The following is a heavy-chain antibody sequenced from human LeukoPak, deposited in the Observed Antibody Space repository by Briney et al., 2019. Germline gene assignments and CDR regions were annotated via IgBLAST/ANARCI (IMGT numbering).Heavy chain of an antibody. CDR2: ISGSGGST. V-gene: IGHV3-23*01. CDR1: GFTFSSYA. J-gene: IGHJ5*02. D-gene: IGHD1-26*01. Sequence: PGGSLRLSCAASGFTFSSYAMNWVRQAPGKGLEWVSGISGSGGSTYYADSVKGRFTISRDNSKNTLYLQMNSLRVEDTAVYYCARGWELDPWGQGTLVTVSS. CDR3: ARGWELDP.